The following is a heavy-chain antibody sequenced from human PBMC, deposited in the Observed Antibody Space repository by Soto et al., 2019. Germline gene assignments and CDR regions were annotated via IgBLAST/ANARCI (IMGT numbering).Heavy chain of an antibody. V-gene: IGHV1-3*01. CDR3: ARGSIAAGGRAFDI. CDR2: INAGNGNT. Sequence: ASVKVSCKASGYTLTSYAMHWVRQAPGQRLEWMGWINAGNGNTKYSQKFQGRVTITRDTSASTAYMELSSLRSEDTAVYYCARGSIAAGGRAFDIWGQGTMVTVSS. J-gene: IGHJ3*02. D-gene: IGHD6-6*01. CDR1: GYTLTSYA.